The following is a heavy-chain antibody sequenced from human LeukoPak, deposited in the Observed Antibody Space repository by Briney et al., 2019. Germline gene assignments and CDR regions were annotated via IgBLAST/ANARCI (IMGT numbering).Heavy chain of an antibody. D-gene: IGHD5-12*01. Sequence: ASVKVSCKASGYTFTGYYMHWVRQAPGQGLERMGWINPNSGGTNYAQKFQGRVTMTRDTSISTAYMELSRLRSDDTAVYYCARYSGYAGAFDPWGQGTLVTVSS. CDR1: GYTFTGYY. CDR3: ARYSGYAGAFDP. CDR2: INPNSGGT. V-gene: IGHV1-2*02. J-gene: IGHJ5*02.